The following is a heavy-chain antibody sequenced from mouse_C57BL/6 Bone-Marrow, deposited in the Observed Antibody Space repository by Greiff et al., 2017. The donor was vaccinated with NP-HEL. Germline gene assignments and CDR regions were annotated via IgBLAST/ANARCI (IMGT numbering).Heavy chain of an antibody. CDR2: IYPGDGDT. J-gene: IGHJ3*01. Sequence: QVQLQQSGPELVKPGASVKISCKASGYAFSSSWMNWVKQRPGKGLEWIGRIYPGDGDTNYNGKFKGKATLTADKSSSTAYMQLSSLTSEDSAVYFCARSEVIYDGYSSYWGQGTLVTVSA. D-gene: IGHD2-3*01. V-gene: IGHV1-82*01. CDR3: ARSEVIYDGYSSY. CDR1: GYAFSSSW.